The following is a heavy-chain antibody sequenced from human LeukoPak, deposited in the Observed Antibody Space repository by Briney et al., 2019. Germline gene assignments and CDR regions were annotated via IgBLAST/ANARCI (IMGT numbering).Heavy chain of an antibody. J-gene: IGHJ4*02. D-gene: IGHD6-19*01. CDR2: ISGSGGST. CDR3: AKGHSSGWYLGTYYFDY. V-gene: IGHV3-23*01. CDR1: GFTFSSYA. Sequence: QTGGSLRLSCAASGFTFSSYAMSWVRQAPGKGLEWVSAISGSGGSTYYADSVKGRFTISRDNSKNTLYLQMNSLRAEDTAVYYCAKGHSSGWYLGTYYFDYWGQGTLVTVSS.